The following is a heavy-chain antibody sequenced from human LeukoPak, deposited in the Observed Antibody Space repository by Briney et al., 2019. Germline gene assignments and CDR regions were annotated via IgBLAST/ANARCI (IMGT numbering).Heavy chain of an antibody. V-gene: IGHV3-23*01. D-gene: IGHD1-1*01. J-gene: IGHJ3*01. CDR3: ARGPGGAFDF. Sequence: GGSLRLSCAASGFTFSSYGMSWVRQASGKGLEWVSAISGSGGRTDYADSVKGRFTISRDNSKNTLYLQMNSLRAEDTAVYYCARGPGGAFDFWGQGAMVTVSS. CDR1: GFTFSSYG. CDR2: ISGSGGRT.